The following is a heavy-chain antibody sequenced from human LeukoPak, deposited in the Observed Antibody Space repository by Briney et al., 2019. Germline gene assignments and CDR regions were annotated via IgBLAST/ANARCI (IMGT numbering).Heavy chain of an antibody. D-gene: IGHD3-10*01. Sequence: SETLSLTCTVSGGSISSSSYYWGWIRQPPGQGLEWIGSNYYSGSTYYNPSLKSRVTISVDTSKNQFSLKLSSVTAADTAVYDCARLPTMVRELDYWGQGTLVTVSS. V-gene: IGHV4-39*01. CDR1: GGSISSSSYY. CDR3: ARLPTMVRELDY. J-gene: IGHJ4*02. CDR2: NYYSGST.